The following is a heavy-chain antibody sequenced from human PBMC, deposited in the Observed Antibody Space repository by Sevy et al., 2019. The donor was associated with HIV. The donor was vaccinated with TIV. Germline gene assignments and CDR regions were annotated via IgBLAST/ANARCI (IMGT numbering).Heavy chain of an antibody. Sequence: SETLSLTCTVSGGSISSSETYWSWIRQPPGKGLEWIGYIHYSGGTYYNPFLKSRVAMSVDTSEKQFSLKLSLLTAADTAVDYCASKRGFNHCRVDYWGQGTLVTVSS. J-gene: IGHJ4*02. CDR2: IHYSGGT. D-gene: IGHD5-12*01. CDR3: ASKRGFNHCRVDY. CDR1: GGSISSSETY. V-gene: IGHV4-30-4*01.